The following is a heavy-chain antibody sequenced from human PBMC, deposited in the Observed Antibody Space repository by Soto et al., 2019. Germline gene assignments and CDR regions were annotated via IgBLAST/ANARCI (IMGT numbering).Heavy chain of an antibody. CDR1: GYSFTSYD. Sequence: GASVKVSCKASGYSFTSYDINWVRQVTGQGLEWMGYTNPYSGNTKYSQKLQGRVTMTTDISTSTAYMELRSLRSDDTAVYYCAFHSGYSYATLDYWGQGTLVTVSS. D-gene: IGHD5-18*01. CDR2: TNPYSGNT. CDR3: AFHSGYSYATLDY. V-gene: IGHV1-8*01. J-gene: IGHJ4*02.